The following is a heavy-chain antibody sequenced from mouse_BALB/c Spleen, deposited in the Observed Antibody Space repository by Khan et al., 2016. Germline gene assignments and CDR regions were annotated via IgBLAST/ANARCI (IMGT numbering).Heavy chain of an antibody. J-gene: IGHJ2*01. Sequence: QVQLKQSGAELARPGASVKLSCKASGYTFTSYWMQWVKQRPGQGLEWIGAIYPGDGDTRYTQKFKGKATLTADKSSSTAYMQPSSLSSQGSAVYYCASYYGSSYDYFDYWGQGTTRTVSS. CDR2: IYPGDGDT. CDR3: ASYYGSSYDYFDY. CDR1: GYTFTSYW. D-gene: IGHD1-1*01. V-gene: IGHV1-87*01.